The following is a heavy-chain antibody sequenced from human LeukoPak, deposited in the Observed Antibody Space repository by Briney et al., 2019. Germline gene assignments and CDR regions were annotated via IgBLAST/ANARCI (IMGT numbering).Heavy chain of an antibody. CDR3: ARGGGYCSGGSCYGNFDY. J-gene: IGHJ4*02. Sequence: SETLSLTCTVSSGSISSYYWSWIRQPPGKGLEWIGYIYYSGSTNYNPSLKSRVTISVDTSKNQFSLKLSSVTAADTAVYYCARGGGYCSGGSCYGNFDYWGQGTLVTVSS. CDR1: SGSISSYY. CDR2: IYYSGST. V-gene: IGHV4-59*01. D-gene: IGHD2-15*01.